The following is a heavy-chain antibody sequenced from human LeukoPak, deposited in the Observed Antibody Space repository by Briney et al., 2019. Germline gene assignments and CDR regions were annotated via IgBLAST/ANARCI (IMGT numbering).Heavy chain of an antibody. J-gene: IGHJ3*02. V-gene: IGHV4-34*01. CDR2: INHAGST. CDR3: ARDTPSDGGYDSDAAFDI. CDR1: GGSFSNFY. Sequence: SETLSLTCAVYGGSFSNFYWSWIRQPPGKGLEWLGEINHAGSTNYNPSLKSRVTISVDTSKNQFSLKLTSVTAADTAVYYCARDTPSDGGYDSDAAFDIWGQGTMVTVSS. D-gene: IGHD5-12*01.